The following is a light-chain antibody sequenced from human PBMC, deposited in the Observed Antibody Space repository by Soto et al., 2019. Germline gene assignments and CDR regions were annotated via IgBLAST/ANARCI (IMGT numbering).Light chain of an antibody. Sequence: EIVLTQSPATLSLSPGERATLSCRASQSVSSYLAWYQQKPGQAPRLLIYDASNRATGIPARFSGSGSGTDFTLTISSLEPEDFAVYYCQHRSNWLSITFGQGTRLEIK. J-gene: IGKJ5*01. V-gene: IGKV3-11*01. CDR2: DAS. CDR3: QHRSNWLSIT. CDR1: QSVSSY.